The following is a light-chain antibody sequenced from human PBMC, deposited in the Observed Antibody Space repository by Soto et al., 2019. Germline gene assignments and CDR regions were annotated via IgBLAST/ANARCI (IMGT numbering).Light chain of an antibody. V-gene: IGKV3D-20*02. Sequence: EIVLTPSPFTLSPAPCETXIISCRASQSVSSSYLAWYQQKPGQAPRLLIYGASSRATGIPDRFSGSGSGTDFTLTISGLEPEDFAVYYCQQRTNRPPITFGQGTRLEIK. CDR2: GAS. J-gene: IGKJ5*01. CDR3: QQRTNRPPIT. CDR1: QSVSSSY.